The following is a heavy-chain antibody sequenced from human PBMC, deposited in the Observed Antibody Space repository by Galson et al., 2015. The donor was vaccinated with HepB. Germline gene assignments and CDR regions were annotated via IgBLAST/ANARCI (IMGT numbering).Heavy chain of an antibody. CDR1: GFTFSDHY. D-gene: IGHD4-17*01. V-gene: IGHV3-72*01. J-gene: IGHJ6*02. CDR3: ARASGTTVTTYDYYYYGMDV. Sequence: SLRLSCAASGFTFSDHYMDWVRQAPGKGLEWVGRTRNKANSYTTEYAASVKGRFTISRDDSKNSLYLQMNSLKTEDTAVYYCARASGTTVTTYDYYYYGMDVWGQGTTVTVSS. CDR2: TRNKANSYTT.